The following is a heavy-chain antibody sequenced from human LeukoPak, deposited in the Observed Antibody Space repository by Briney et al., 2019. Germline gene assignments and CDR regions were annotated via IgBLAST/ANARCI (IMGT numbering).Heavy chain of an antibody. D-gene: IGHD3-10*01. CDR3: AKWIRSGSFLWGMDG. J-gene: IGHJ6*02. V-gene: IGHV3-30*18. Sequence: GKSLKLSCEASGFTFSTFGMHWVRQAPGKGLEWVSFITYDGREKFYSDSVKGRVTISRDNSKNSLYLQMSSPRTEDTAVYYCAKWIRSGSFLWGMDGWGQGTTVIVSS. CDR1: GFTFSTFG. CDR2: ITYDGREK.